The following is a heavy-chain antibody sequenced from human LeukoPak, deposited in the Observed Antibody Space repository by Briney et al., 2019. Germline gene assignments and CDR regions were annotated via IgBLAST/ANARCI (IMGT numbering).Heavy chain of an antibody. CDR3: ARDASGYSGYGDGYFDY. CDR2: IYYSGST. V-gene: IGHV4-59*01. J-gene: IGHJ4*02. Sequence: SETLSLTCTVSGGSISSYYWSWIRQPPGKGLEWIGYIYYSGSTNYNPSLKSRVTISVDTSKNQFSLKLSSVTAADTAVYYCARDASGYSGYGDGYFDYWGQGTLVTVSS. D-gene: IGHD5-12*01. CDR1: GGSISSYY.